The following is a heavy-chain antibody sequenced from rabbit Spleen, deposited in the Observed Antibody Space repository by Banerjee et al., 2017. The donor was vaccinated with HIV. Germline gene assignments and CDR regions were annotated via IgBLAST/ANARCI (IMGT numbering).Heavy chain of an antibody. Sequence: EESGGGLVKPGASLTLTCTASGVSFSFSSYMCWVRRAPGKGLEWIACIEVGSSGFSYFATWAKGRFTISETSSTTVTLQVTRLTAADTATYFCARDTSSSFSSYGMDLWGQGTLVTVS. D-gene: IGHD1-1*01. V-gene: IGHV1S40*01. CDR1: GVSFSFSSY. J-gene: IGHJ6*01. CDR3: ARDTSSSFSSYGMDL. CDR2: IEVGSSGFS.